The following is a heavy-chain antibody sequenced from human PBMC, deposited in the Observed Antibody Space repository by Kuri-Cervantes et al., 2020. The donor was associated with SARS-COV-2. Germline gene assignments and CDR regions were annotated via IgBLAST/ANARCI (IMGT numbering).Heavy chain of an antibody. CDR2: IYYSGST. J-gene: IGHJ3*02. Sequence: SETLSLTCTVSGGSISSSSYYWGWIRQPPGKGLEWIGSIYYSGSTYYNPSLKSRVTISVDTSENQFSLKLSSVTAADTAVYYCARPSIAARADAFDIWGQGTMVTVSS. D-gene: IGHD6-6*01. V-gene: IGHV4-39*01. CDR3: ARPSIAARADAFDI. CDR1: GGSISSSSYY.